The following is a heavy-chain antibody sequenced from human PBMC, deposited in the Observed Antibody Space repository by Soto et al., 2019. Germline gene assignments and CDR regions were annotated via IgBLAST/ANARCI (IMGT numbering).Heavy chain of an antibody. J-gene: IGHJ4*02. V-gene: IGHV2-5*01. Sequence: QITLKESGPTLVKPTQTLTLTCTFSGFSLNTPGVGVGWIRQPPGKALEWLALNYWNDDKRYSPSLKSRLTVTKDTSKNQVVLTMTNMDPMDTGTYYCANMRGSSNLFDFWGQGSQVTVSS. D-gene: IGHD1-26*01. CDR2: NYWNDDK. CDR3: ANMRGSSNLFDF. CDR1: GFSLNTPGVG.